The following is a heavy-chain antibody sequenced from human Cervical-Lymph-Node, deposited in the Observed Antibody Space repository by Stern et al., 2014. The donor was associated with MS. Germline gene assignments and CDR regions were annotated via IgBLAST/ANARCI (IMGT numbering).Heavy chain of an antibody. CDR1: GFTFSSYS. Sequence: VQLVESGGGLVKPGGSLRLSCAASGFTFSSYSMNWVRQAPGKGLEWVASISSGGSYIYYADSLKGRFTIYRDNAKNSLYLQMNSLRAEDTAVYYCARGRGGNYRYYFDYWGQGTLVTVSS. CDR2: ISSGGSYI. J-gene: IGHJ4*02. D-gene: IGHD4-23*01. V-gene: IGHV3-21*01. CDR3: ARGRGGNYRYYFDY.